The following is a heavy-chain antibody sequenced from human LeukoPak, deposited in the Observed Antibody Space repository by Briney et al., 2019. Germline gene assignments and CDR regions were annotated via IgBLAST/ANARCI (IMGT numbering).Heavy chain of an antibody. V-gene: IGHV4-59*08. Sequence: SETLSLTCTVSGGSMSSYYWSWIRQPPGRGLEWIGYIYYSGSTNYNPSLKSRVTISVDTSKNQFSLKLSSVTAADTAVYFCARGLAVAGTNVDYWGQGTLVTVSS. CDR2: IYYSGST. J-gene: IGHJ4*02. CDR1: GGSMSSYY. CDR3: ARGLAVAGTNVDY. D-gene: IGHD6-19*01.